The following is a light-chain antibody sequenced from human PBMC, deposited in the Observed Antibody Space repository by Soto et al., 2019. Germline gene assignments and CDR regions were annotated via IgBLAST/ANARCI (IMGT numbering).Light chain of an antibody. J-gene: IGLJ1*01. V-gene: IGLV1-47*01. CDR2: RNN. CDR3: ATWDDSLNGFYV. CDR1: TSNSGSNY. Sequence: QSVLTHPPSASGTPGQGVTISCSGSTSNSGSNYVYWYQQLPGTAPKLLIYRNNQRPSGVPDRFSGSKSGTSASLAISGLRSDDEADYFCATWDDSLNGFYVFGTGTKVTVL.